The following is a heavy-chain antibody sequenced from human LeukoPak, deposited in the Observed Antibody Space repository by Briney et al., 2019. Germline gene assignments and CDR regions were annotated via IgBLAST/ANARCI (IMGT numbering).Heavy chain of an antibody. J-gene: IGHJ4*02. V-gene: IGHV1-2*06. CDR3: ARWGANYYDSSGYDGIDY. CDR1: GYTFTGYY. Sequence: ASVKVSCKASGYTFTGYYMHWVRQPPGQGLEGMGRINHNRCGTNYAQKFQHRVTMTRDTSTSTAYMERSRLRSDDAAVYYCARWGANYYDSSGYDGIDYWGQGTLVTVSS. D-gene: IGHD3-22*01. CDR2: INHNRCGT.